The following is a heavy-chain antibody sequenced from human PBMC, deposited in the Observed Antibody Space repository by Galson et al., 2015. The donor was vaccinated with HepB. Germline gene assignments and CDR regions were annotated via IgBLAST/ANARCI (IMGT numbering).Heavy chain of an antibody. Sequence: SLRLSCATSGFTFSNYAMSWVRQAPGKGLEWVSTISGSGGSTYYADSVKGRFTISRDNSKSTLFLQMNSLRAEDTAVYYCAKEVYSSSSGDWFDPWGQGTLVTVSS. CDR2: ISGSGGST. V-gene: IGHV3-23*01. J-gene: IGHJ5*02. CDR1: GFTFSNYA. D-gene: IGHD6-6*01. CDR3: AKEVYSSSSGDWFDP.